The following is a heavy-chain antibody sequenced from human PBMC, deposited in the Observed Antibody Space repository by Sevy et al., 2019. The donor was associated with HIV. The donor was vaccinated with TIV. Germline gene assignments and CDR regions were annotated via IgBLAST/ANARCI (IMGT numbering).Heavy chain of an antibody. Sequence: GGSLRLSCAATGFTVTSNYMSWVRQGPGKGLEWVSGFYNGDSTQYADSVKGRFTISRDKSNNTLYLQMDSLRAEDTAVYYCAREAGSSSFDYWGQGTLVTVYS. V-gene: IGHV3-53*01. J-gene: IGHJ4*02. CDR3: AREAGSSSFDY. CDR1: GFTVTSNY. D-gene: IGHD6-13*01. CDR2: FYNGDST.